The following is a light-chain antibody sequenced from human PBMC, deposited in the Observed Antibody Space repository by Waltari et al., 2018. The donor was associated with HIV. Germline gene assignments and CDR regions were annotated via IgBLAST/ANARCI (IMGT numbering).Light chain of an antibody. J-gene: IGLJ2*01. CDR2: DKN. CDR1: SSSFGNNY. Sequence: QSVLTQPPSVSAPPGQKVTISCSGSSSSFGNNYVSWYQQVPGTAPKLLIYDKNRRPAGFPDRSTGAKAGTSSTLAMPGLQTVDKADYYCGTEDNSLSAGFFGGGTMLTVL. CDR3: GTEDNSLSAGF. V-gene: IGLV1-51*01.